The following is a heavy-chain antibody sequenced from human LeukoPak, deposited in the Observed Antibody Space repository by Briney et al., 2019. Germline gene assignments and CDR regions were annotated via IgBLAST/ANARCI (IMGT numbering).Heavy chain of an antibody. J-gene: IGHJ4*02. CDR2: INPNSGGT. Sequence: ASVKVSYKASGYTFTGYYMHWVRQAPGQGLEWMGWINPNSGGTNYAQKFQGRVTMTRDTSISTAYMELSRLRSDDTAVYYCARVSIAAAPPTDWGQGTLVTVSS. V-gene: IGHV1-2*02. CDR1: GYTFTGYY. D-gene: IGHD6-13*01. CDR3: ARVSIAAAPPTD.